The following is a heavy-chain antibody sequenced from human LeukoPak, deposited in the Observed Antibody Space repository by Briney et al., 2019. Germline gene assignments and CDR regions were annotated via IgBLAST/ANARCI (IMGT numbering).Heavy chain of an antibody. CDR2: IIPIFGTA. Sequence: SVKVSCMASGGTFSSYAISWVRQAPGQGLEWMGGIIPIFGTANYAQKFQGRVTITTDESTSTAYMELSSLRSEDTAVYYCASGTGTTHRNGYYYMDVWGKGTTVTVSS. V-gene: IGHV1-69*05. CDR1: GGTFSSYA. D-gene: IGHD1-7*01. J-gene: IGHJ6*03. CDR3: ASGTGTTHRNGYYYMDV.